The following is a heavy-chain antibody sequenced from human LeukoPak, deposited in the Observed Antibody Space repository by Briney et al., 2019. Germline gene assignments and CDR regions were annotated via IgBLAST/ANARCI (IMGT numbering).Heavy chain of an antibody. D-gene: IGHD6-19*01. CDR2: IYTSGST. V-gene: IGHV4-61*02. CDR3: ARVRAAVAGLFDY. Sequence: SETLSLTCTVSGGSISSGSYYWSWIRQPAGKGLEWIGRIYTSGSTNYNPSLKSRVTISVDKSKNQFSLKLSSVTAADTAVYYCARVRAAVAGLFDYWGQGTLVTVSS. J-gene: IGHJ4*02. CDR1: GGSISSGSYY.